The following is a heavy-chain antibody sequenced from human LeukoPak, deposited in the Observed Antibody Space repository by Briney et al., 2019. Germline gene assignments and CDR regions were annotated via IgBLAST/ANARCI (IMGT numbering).Heavy chain of an antibody. CDR2: INPNSGGT. J-gene: IGHJ4*02. D-gene: IGHD2-2*01. CDR3: ARDEDIVVVPAAIVY. V-gene: IGHV1-2*02. CDR1: GYTFTGYY. Sequence: GASVKVSCKASGYTFTGYYMHWVRQAPGQGLEWMGWINPNSGGTNYAQKLQGRVTMTRDTSISTAYMELSRPRSDDTAVYYCARDEDIVVVPAAIVYWGQGTLVTVSS.